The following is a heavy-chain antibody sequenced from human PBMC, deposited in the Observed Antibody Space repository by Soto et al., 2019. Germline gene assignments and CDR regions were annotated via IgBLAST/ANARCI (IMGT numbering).Heavy chain of an antibody. V-gene: IGHV4-34*01. CDR3: ASRSRGWNVDY. CDR1: GGSFSGYY. Sequence: QVQLQQWGAGLLKPSETLSLTCAVYGGSFSGYYWSWIRQPPGKGLEWIGEINHSGSTNYNPSLKSRVTISVDTSKNQFSLKLSSVTAADTAVYYCASRSRGWNVDYWGQGTLVTVSS. J-gene: IGHJ4*02. CDR2: INHSGST. D-gene: IGHD1-1*01.